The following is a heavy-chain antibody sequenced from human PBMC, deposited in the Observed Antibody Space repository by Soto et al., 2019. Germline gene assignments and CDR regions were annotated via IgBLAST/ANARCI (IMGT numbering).Heavy chain of an antibody. CDR2: NYYNGNT. Sequence: QVQLQESGPGLVKPSETLSLTRSVSGGSISNHYWSWIRQPPGKGLEWIGYNYYNGNTNYNPSLKSRVTMSVDTSRNQISLKLTTVTAADTAVYYCTRANWYSEYWGQGTLVTVSS. V-gene: IGHV4-59*11. D-gene: IGHD7-27*01. CDR3: TRANWYSEY. J-gene: IGHJ4*02. CDR1: GGSISNHY.